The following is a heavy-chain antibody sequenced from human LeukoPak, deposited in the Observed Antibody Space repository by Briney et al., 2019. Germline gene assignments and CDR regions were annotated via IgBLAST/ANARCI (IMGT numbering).Heavy chain of an antibody. CDR3: ATILRFLEWSYGMDV. V-gene: IGHV4-4*07. CDR2: IYTSGST. D-gene: IGHD3-3*01. J-gene: IGHJ6*02. CDR1: GGSISSYY. Sequence: SETLSLTCTVSGGSISSYYWSWIRQPAGKGLEWIGRIYTSGSTNYNPSLKSRVTMSVDTSKNQFSLKLSSVTAADTAVYYCATILRFLEWSYGMDVWGQGTTVTVSS.